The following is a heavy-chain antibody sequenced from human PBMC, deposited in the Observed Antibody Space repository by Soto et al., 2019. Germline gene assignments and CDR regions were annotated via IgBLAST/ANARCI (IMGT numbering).Heavy chain of an antibody. D-gene: IGHD2-21*01. J-gene: IGHJ5*02. CDR2: TTGGAGLT. CDR1: GFTLTAYA. V-gene: IGHV3-23*01. CDR3: ARVDRGSVARPTRLDP. Sequence: EVQLLESGGGLVQPGGSLRLSCTASGFTLTAYAINWVRRAPGKGLEWVSATTGGAGLTYYADSVKGRFSVSSDTPGNSHYMQLSSLRPEDTAIYYCARVDRGSVARPTRLDPWGQGTLVTVSS.